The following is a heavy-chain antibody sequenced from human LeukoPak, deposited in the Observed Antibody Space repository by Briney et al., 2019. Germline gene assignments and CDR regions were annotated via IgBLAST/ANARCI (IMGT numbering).Heavy chain of an antibody. V-gene: IGHV3-21*01. J-gene: IGHJ4*02. Sequence: GESLRLSCAASGFTISSYTFGSYTMNWVRQAPGKGLEWLASIDSTSRYIYYTDSVKGRFTISKDNANSSLHLQMNSLRPEDTAVYYCARDDKNNYDLDYWGQGTLVTVSS. CDR1: GFTISSYTFGSYT. CDR3: ARDDKNNYDLDY. D-gene: IGHD3-22*01. CDR2: IDSTSRYI.